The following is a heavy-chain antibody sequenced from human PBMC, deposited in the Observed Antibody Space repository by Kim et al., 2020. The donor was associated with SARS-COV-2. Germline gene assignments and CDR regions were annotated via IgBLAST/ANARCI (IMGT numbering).Heavy chain of an antibody. D-gene: IGHD2-2*02. CDR1: GGSISSYY. V-gene: IGHV4-59*01. J-gene: IGHJ3*02. CDR3: ARYCSSTSCYKDAFYI. CDR2: IYYSGST. Sequence: SETLSLTCTVSGGSISSYYWSWIWQRPGKGLEWIGYIYYSGSTNYKPSLKSPVTISVDTSTTQFSLQLSSVTAADTAVYYCARYCSSTSCYKDAFYIWGQGKMVTVSS.